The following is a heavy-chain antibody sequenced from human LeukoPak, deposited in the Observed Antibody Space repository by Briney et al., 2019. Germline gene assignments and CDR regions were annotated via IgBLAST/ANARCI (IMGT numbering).Heavy chain of an antibody. Sequence: SGPTLVNPTQTLTLTCTFTGFSLSTSGMCVSWIRQPPGKALEWLARIDWDDDKYYSTSLKTRLTISKDTSKNQVVLTMTYMDPVDTATYYCARTTPATVTNGYLDYWGQGTLVTVSS. CDR1: GFSLSTSGMC. D-gene: IGHD4-17*01. V-gene: IGHV2-70*11. CDR3: ARTTPATVTNGYLDY. CDR2: IDWDDDK. J-gene: IGHJ4*02.